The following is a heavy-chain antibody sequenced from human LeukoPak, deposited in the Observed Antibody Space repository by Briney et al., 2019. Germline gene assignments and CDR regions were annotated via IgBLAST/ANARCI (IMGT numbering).Heavy chain of an antibody. CDR3: AKVARDFWSGHAFDY. CDR2: ISYDGRNK. CDR1: GFTFSSYG. D-gene: IGHD3-3*01. J-gene: IGHJ4*02. V-gene: IGHV3-30*04. Sequence: GGPLRLSCAACGFTFSSYGMHWVRQAPGKGLEWVAVISYDGRNKNYAASVKGRFTISRDTSMNTLYLQMNGLRPEDTAVYYCAKVARDFWSGHAFDYWGQGTLVTVSS.